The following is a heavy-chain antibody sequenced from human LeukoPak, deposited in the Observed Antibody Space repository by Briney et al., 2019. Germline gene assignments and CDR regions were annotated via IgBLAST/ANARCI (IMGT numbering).Heavy chain of an antibody. D-gene: IGHD2-2*01. CDR3: TRDIVSISQPYYFDY. V-gene: IGHV3-49*04. J-gene: IGHJ4*02. CDR2: IRSQAYSGTT. Sequence: GGSLRLSCTASGFTFGYHAINWVRQAPGRGLEWVGFIRSQAYSGTTEYATSVKDRFTISRDDSKSIAYLQMNSLKTEDTAVYYCTRDIVSISQPYYFDYWGQGALVTVSS. CDR1: GFTFGYHA.